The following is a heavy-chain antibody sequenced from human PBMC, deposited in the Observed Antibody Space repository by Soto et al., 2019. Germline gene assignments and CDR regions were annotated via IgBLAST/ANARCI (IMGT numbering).Heavy chain of an antibody. V-gene: IGHV1-3*01. Sequence: QVQLVQSGAEVKKPGASVKVSCKASGYTFTSYAMHWVRQAPGQRLEWMGWINAGNGNTKYSQKFQGRVTITSDTSASTAYMEMSSLRSEDTAVYYCARSLSDYDFWSGYQDYYYYGMDVWGHGTTVTVSS. CDR1: GYTFTSYA. D-gene: IGHD3-3*01. CDR3: ARSLSDYDFWSGYQDYYYYGMDV. CDR2: INAGNGNT. J-gene: IGHJ6*02.